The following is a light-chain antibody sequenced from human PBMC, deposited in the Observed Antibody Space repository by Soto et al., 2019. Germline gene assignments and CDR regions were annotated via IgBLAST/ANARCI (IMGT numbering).Light chain of an antibody. CDR1: QSVSSAY. CDR3: QQYGSSSTWT. J-gene: IGKJ1*01. V-gene: IGKV3-20*01. Sequence: EIVLTQSPGTLSLSPGERATLSCRASQSVSSAYLAWYQHKPGQPPTLLIYAASSRVTGIPGRFCGSGSGTDFTLTISRLEPEDFAVYYCQQYGSSSTWTFGQGTKVEIK. CDR2: AAS.